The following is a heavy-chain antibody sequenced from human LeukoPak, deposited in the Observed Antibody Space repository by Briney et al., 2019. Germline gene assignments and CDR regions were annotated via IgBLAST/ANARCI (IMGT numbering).Heavy chain of an antibody. CDR3: ARGALLWFGDRMEYYFDY. V-gene: IGHV4-59*01. CDR2: IYYSGNT. J-gene: IGHJ4*02. CDR1: SGSITNYY. Sequence: SETLSLTCTVSSGSITNYYWSWIRQPPGKGLEWIGFIYYSGNTNYNPSLKSRVTISVDTSKNQFSLNLSSMTAADTAVYYCARGALLWFGDRMEYYFDYWGQGTLLTVSS. D-gene: IGHD3-10*01.